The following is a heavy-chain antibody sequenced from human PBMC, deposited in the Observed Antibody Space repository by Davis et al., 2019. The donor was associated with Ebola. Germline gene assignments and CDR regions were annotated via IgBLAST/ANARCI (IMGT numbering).Heavy chain of an antibody. CDR2: ISSSSSYI. V-gene: IGHV3-21*01. D-gene: IGHD5-24*01. CDR1: GFTFSSYS. Sequence: GESLKISCAASGFTFSSYSMNWVRQAPGKGLEWVSSISSSSSYIYYADSVKGRFTISRDNAKNSLYLQMNSLTAEDAALYFCARDNYNYVGFDNWGQGTLVSVSS. J-gene: IGHJ4*02. CDR3: ARDNYNYVGFDN.